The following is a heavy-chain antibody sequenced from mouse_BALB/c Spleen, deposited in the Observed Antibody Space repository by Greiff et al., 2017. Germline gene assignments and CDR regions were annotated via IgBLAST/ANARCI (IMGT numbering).Heavy chain of an antibody. V-gene: IGHV1S81*02. D-gene: IGHD1-1*01. CDR1: GYTFTSYY. J-gene: IGHJ2*01. CDR2: INPSNGGT. Sequence: QVQLQQPGAELVKPGASVKLSCKASGYTFTSYYMYWVKQRPGQGLEWIGGINPSNGGTNFNEKFKSKATLTVDKSSSTAYMQLSSLTSEDSAVYYCTRGDYDGSSSGYWGQGTTLTVSS. CDR3: TRGDYDGSSSGY.